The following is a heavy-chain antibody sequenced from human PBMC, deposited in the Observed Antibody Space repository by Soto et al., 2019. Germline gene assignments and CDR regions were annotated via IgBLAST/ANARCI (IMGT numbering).Heavy chain of an antibody. Sequence: GESLKISCKGSGYNFATDWIGWVRQMPGKGLEWMGIIYPADSDTRYSPSSQAQVTISADKSISTAYLQWSSLKASDTAMYYCARYWHSYSLNYYRGMDVWGQGTTVTVSS. V-gene: IGHV5-51*01. CDR2: IYPADSDT. CDR3: ARYWHSYSLNYYRGMDV. D-gene: IGHD5-18*01. J-gene: IGHJ6*02. CDR1: GYNFATDW.